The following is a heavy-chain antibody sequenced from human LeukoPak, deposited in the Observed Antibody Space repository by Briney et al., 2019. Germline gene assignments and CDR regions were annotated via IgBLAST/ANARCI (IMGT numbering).Heavy chain of an antibody. CDR1: GYIFTSYA. J-gene: IGHJ2*01. CDR2: MNPNSGNT. CDR3: ARGWELPQGYWYFDL. V-gene: IGHV1-8*03. Sequence: ASVKVSCKASGYIFTSYAINWVRQATGQGLEWMGWMNPNSGNTGYAQKFQGRVTITRNTSISTAYMELSSLRSEDTAVYYCARGWELPQGYWYFDLWGRGTLVTVSS. D-gene: IGHD1-26*01.